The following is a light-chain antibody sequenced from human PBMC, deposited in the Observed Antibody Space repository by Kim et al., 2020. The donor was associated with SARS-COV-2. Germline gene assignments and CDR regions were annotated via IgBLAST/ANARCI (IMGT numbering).Light chain of an antibody. Sequence: ASVGDRGTITCRASQSINNDLAWYQQKPGKVPKVLIYAASALQSGVPSRFSGSGSGTDFTLTISSLQPEDVGTYYCQKYNGAPWTFGQGTKVDIK. CDR1: QSINND. CDR3: QKYNGAPWT. CDR2: AAS. J-gene: IGKJ1*01. V-gene: IGKV1-27*01.